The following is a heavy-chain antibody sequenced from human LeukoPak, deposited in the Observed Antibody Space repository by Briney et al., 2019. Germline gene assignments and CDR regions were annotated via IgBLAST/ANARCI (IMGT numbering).Heavy chain of an antibody. Sequence: SQTLSLTCAVSGDSISSDGYSWSWLRTRLGLGLEWSGYVYCGGSAYYNPSLKSRVNISVDRYKNQFSLTLLSVTAADTALYSCARYFAAGQITWFDPWGQGTLVTVSS. CDR1: GDSISSDGYS. J-gene: IGHJ5*02. V-gene: IGHV4-30-2*01. CDR3: ARYFAAGQITWFDP. D-gene: IGHD2/OR15-2a*01. CDR2: VYCGGSA.